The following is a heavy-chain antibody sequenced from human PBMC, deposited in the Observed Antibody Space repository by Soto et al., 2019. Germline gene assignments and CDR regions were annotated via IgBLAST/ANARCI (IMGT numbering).Heavy chain of an antibody. J-gene: IGHJ4*02. Sequence: QVPLVESGGGVVQPGRSLRLSCAASGFTFSSYAMHWVRQAPGKGLEWVAVISYDGSNKYYADSVKGRFTISRDNSKNTLYLQMNSLRAEDTAVYYCARAEMATQKWGSIGDYWGQGTLVTVSS. CDR3: ARAEMATQKWGSIGDY. CDR1: GFTFSSYA. CDR2: ISYDGSNK. V-gene: IGHV3-30-3*01. D-gene: IGHD5-12*01.